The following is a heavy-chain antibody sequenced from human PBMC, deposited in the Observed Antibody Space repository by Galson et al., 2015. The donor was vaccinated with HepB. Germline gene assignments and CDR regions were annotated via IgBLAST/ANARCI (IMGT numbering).Heavy chain of an antibody. CDR1: GFTLSSYG. Sequence: SLRLSCAASGFTLSSYGMHWVRQAPGKGLEWVAVIWYDGSNKYYADSVKGRFTISRDNSKNTLYLQMNSLRAEDTAVYYCASFEDWFDPWGQGALVTVSS. CDR3: ASFEDWFDP. J-gene: IGHJ5*02. V-gene: IGHV3-33*01. CDR2: IWYDGSNK.